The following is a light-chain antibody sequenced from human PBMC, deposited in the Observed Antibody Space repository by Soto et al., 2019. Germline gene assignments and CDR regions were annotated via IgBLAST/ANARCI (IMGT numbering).Light chain of an antibody. CDR1: QSVGSNY. V-gene: IGKV3-20*01. CDR2: DAS. J-gene: IGKJ3*01. Sequence: EIVLTQSPGTLSLSPGDRATLSCRASQSVGSNYLAWYQQKPGQAPRLLIYDASSRATGIPDRFSGSGSGTDFTLTISRLEREDFAVYYCQQYTSSPFTFGPGTKVDMK. CDR3: QQYTSSPFT.